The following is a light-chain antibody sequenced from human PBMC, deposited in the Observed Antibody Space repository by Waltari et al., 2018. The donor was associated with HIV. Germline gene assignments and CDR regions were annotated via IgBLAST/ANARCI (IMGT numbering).Light chain of an antibody. CDR3: SSFGGGDNRVV. V-gene: IGLV2-8*01. Sequence: QSALTQPHSASGSPGQSVTISCTGASSDIGSYTFVSWYQQRTAQAPRLLLYEVNKRPSGVPERCSGAKSGNVASLTVSGLRDDDEADYFCSSFGGGDNRVVFGGGTKLTVL. J-gene: IGLJ2*01. CDR2: EVN. CDR1: SSDIGSYTF.